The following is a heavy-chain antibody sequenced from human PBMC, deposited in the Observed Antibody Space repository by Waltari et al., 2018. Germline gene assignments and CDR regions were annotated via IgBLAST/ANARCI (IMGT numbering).Heavy chain of an antibody. J-gene: IGHJ4*02. D-gene: IGHD3-10*01. CDR3: ARIIPADRSHDY. V-gene: IGHV4-38-2*01. CDR2: IYHSGST. Sequence: QVQLQESGPGLVKPSETLSLTCAVSGYSISSGYYWGWTRQPPGKGLGWIGSIYHSGSTYYNPSLKSRVTISVDTSKNQFSLKLSSVTAADTAVYYCARIIPADRSHDYWGQGTLVTVSS. CDR1: GYSISSGYY.